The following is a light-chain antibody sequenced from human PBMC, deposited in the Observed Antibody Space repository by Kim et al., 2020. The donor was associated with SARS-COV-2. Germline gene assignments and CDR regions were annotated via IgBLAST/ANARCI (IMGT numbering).Light chain of an antibody. CDR2: LYSDGRH. CDR1: TGHNNYA. CDR3: QTWGSGIAV. J-gene: IGLJ2*01. V-gene: IGLV4-69*01. Sequence: SVKLTCTLSTGHNNYAIAWLQQQPGKGPRYLMRLYSDGRHTKGDGIPDRFSGSTSGSEYSLTISSLQSEDEADYYCQTWGSGIAVFGGGTKVTVL.